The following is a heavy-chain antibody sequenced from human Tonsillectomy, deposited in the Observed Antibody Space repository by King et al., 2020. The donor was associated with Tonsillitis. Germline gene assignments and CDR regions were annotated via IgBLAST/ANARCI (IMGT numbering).Heavy chain of an antibody. CDR2: INHSGST. J-gene: IGHJ3*02. CDR1: GGSFSGYY. Sequence: QRQQWGAGLLKPSETLSLTCAVYGGSFSGYYWSWIRQPPGKGLEWIGEINHSGSTNYNPSLKSRVTISVDTSKNQFSLKLSSVTAADTAVYYCARALHRLAYCGGDCWRRMRGRDFENWGQGTMVTVSS. D-gene: IGHD2-21*02. CDR3: ARALHRLAYCGGDCWRRMRGRDFEN. V-gene: IGHV4-34*01.